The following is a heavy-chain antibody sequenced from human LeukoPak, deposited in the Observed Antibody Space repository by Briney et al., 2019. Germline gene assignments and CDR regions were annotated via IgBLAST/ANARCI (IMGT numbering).Heavy chain of an antibody. D-gene: IGHD1-14*01. CDR1: RYTFTSYY. CDR3: ARGKTFRTWYFQH. J-gene: IGHJ1*01. Sequence: EASVKDSRKASRYTFTSYYMHCVRQAPGQGLEWMGIINPSGGSTSYAQKFQGRVTMDRDKSTSTVYMELSSLRSEDTDVYYCARGKTFRTWYFQHWGQGTLVTV. CDR2: INPSGGST. V-gene: IGHV1-46*01.